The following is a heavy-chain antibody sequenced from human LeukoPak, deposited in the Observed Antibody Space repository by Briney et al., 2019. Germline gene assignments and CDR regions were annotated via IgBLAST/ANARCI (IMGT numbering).Heavy chain of an antibody. Sequence: GASVKVSCKASGYTFTSYGISWVRQALGQGLEWMGWISAYNGNTNYAQKLQGRVTMTTDTSTSTAYMELRSLRSDDTAVYYCARESTPEPIVVVPAAMSYWGQGTLVTVSS. CDR1: GYTFTSYG. J-gene: IGHJ4*02. D-gene: IGHD2-2*01. CDR3: ARESTPEPIVVVPAAMSY. V-gene: IGHV1-18*04. CDR2: ISAYNGNT.